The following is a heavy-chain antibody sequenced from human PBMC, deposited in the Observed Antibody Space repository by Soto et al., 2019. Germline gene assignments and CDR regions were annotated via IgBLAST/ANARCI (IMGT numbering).Heavy chain of an antibody. CDR1: GFTFSSYS. CDR3: ARGVPIVVVPAAMGLFDY. D-gene: IGHD2-2*01. V-gene: IGHV3-48*01. CDR2: ISSSSSTI. J-gene: IGHJ4*02. Sequence: GGSLRLSCAASGFTFSSYSMNWVRQAPGKGLEWVSYISSSSSTIYYADSVKGRFTISRDNAKNSLYLQMNSLRAEDTAVYYCARGVPIVVVPAAMGLFDYWGQGTLVTVSS.